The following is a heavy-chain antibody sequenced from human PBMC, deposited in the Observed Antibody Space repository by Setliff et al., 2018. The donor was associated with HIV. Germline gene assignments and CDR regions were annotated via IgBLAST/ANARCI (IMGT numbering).Heavy chain of an antibody. CDR3: ARGFAFGGVIVIPYYFDY. CDR1: GGSFSDYS. D-gene: IGHD3-16*02. V-gene: IGHV4-34*01. Sequence: SETLSLTCAVYGGSFSDYSWTWIRQPPGRGLEWIGEINHSGSTSYNPSLKSRVSMSVDTSKNQSSLKLNSVTAADTAVYYCARGFAFGGVIVIPYYFDYWGQGTLVTVSS. CDR2: INHSGST. J-gene: IGHJ4*02.